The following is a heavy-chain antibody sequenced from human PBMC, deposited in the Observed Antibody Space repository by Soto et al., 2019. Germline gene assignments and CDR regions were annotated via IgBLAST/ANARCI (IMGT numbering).Heavy chain of an antibody. J-gene: IGHJ4*02. CDR3: ARALGMSYFDS. CDR2: IIPIFGSA. Sequence: QVQLVQSGAEVKKPGSSVKVSCKASGDTFSRTGVSWVRQAPGQGLEWMGGIIPIFGSAKYAQKFQGRVTITADESTSTAYMELRSLRSDDTAVYFCARALGMSYFDSWGQGTLVTVSS. CDR1: GDTFSRTG. V-gene: IGHV1-69*01.